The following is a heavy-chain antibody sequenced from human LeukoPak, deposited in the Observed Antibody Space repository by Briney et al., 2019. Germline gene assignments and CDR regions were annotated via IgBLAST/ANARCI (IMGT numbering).Heavy chain of an antibody. CDR3: ASPQQPPPSQQPVMYY. Sequence: PGGSLRLSCAASGFIFSSYSMNWVRQAPGKGLEWVSSISSSSSYIYYADSVKGRFTISRDNAKNSLYLQMNSLRAEDTAVYYCASPQQPPPSQQPVMYYWGQGTLVTVPS. CDR2: ISSSSSYI. J-gene: IGHJ4*02. CDR1: GFIFSSYS. D-gene: IGHD6-6*01. V-gene: IGHV3-21*01.